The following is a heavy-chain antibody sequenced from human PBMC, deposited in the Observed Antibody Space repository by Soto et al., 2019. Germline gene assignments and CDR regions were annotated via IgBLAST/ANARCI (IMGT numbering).Heavy chain of an antibody. J-gene: IGHJ4*01. Sequence: GGSLRLSCTASGFTFSSYGMHWVRQVPGKGLEWVAVISYHGSNQYYTDSVKGRFTISRDNSRDTLYLQMTRLRAEDTALYYCSIEQRTGWYYSDYLRHATLVTV. CDR1: GFTFSSYG. CDR3: SIEQRTGWYYSDY. V-gene: IGHV3-30*03. D-gene: IGHD6-19*01. CDR2: ISYHGSNQ.